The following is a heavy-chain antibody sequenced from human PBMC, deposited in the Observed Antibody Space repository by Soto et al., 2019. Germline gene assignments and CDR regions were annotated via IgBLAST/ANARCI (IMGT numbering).Heavy chain of an antibody. CDR3: PHSRSWPRTFDY. V-gene: IGHV2-5*02. Sequence: QITLKESGPTLVKPTQTLTLTCTFSGFSLSTSGVGVGWIRQPPGKALEWLALIYWDDDKRYSPSLKSRLTITKDTSKNQAVLTKTNMDPVDTATYYCPHSRSWPRTFDYWGQGTLVTVSS. D-gene: IGHD6-13*01. CDR1: GFSLSTSGVG. J-gene: IGHJ4*02. CDR2: IYWDDDK.